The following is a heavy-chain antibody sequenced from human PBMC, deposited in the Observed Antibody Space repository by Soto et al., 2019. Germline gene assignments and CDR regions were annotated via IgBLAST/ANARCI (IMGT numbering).Heavy chain of an antibody. J-gene: IGHJ4*02. Sequence: QVQLVESGGGVVQPGRSLRLSCAASGFTFSSYAMHWVRQAPGKGLEWVSFISYDGSNKYYADSVKGRFTISRDNSKNTLYRQMNSLRAEDTAVYYCARDRSMIVVVPGYWGQGTLLTVSS. CDR3: ARDRSMIVVVPGY. CDR2: ISYDGSNK. D-gene: IGHD3-22*01. CDR1: GFTFSSYA. V-gene: IGHV3-30-3*01.